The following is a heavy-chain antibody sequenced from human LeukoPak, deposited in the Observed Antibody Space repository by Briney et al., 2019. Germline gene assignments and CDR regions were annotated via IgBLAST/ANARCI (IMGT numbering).Heavy chain of an antibody. J-gene: IGHJ4*02. CDR2: ISGRGDST. CDR3: ARSPMATDYDFWSGYLSGYFDY. Sequence: GGSLRLSCGASGFIFSSFAMSWVRQAPGKGLEWVSAISGRGDSTFYADSVKGRFTISRDNSKNTLYLQMNSLRAEDTAVYYCARSPMATDYDFWSGYLSGYFDYWGQGTLVTVSS. CDR1: GFIFSSFA. V-gene: IGHV3-23*01. D-gene: IGHD3-3*01.